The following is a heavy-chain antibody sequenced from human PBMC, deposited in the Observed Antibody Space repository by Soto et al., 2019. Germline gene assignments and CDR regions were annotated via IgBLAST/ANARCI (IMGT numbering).Heavy chain of an antibody. CDR1: GGSFSGYY. CDR3: ARSNYDFWSGYINWFDP. J-gene: IGHJ5*02. Sequence: KSSETLSLTCAVYGGSFSGYYWSWIRQPPGKGLEWIGEINHSGSTNYNPSLKSRVTISVDTSKNQFSLKLSSVTAADTAVYYCARSNYDFWSGYINWFDPWGQGTLVTVSS. CDR2: INHSGST. V-gene: IGHV4-34*01. D-gene: IGHD3-3*01.